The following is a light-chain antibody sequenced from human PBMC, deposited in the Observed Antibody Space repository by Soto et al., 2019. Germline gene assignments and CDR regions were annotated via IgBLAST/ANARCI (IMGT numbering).Light chain of an antibody. V-gene: IGKV3D-15*01. CDR3: QQYDIWPPLT. CDR2: GAS. CDR1: QSVSNT. Sequence: EIVMTQSPATLSVSPGERATLSCRASQSVSNTLAWYQQKPGQAPRLLISGASTRATGTPARFSGSGSGTEFTLTISSLQSEDFAVYYCQQYDIWPPLTFGGGTKVEI. J-gene: IGKJ4*01.